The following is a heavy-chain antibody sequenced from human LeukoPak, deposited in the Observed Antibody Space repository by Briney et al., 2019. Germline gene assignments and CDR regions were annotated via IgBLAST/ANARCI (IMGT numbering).Heavy chain of an antibody. CDR3: ARSFTVTTSFGY. J-gene: IGHJ4*02. D-gene: IGHD4-11*01. V-gene: IGHV4-34*01. Sequence: KPSETLSLTCAVYGGSFSGYYWSWIRKPPGKGLEWIGEINHSGSTNYNPSLKSRVTISVDTSKNQFSLKLSSVTAADTAVYYCARSFTVTTSFGYWGQGTLVTVSS. CDR1: GGSFSGYY. CDR2: INHSGST.